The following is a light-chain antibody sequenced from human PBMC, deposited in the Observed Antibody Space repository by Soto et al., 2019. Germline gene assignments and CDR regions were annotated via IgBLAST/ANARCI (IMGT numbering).Light chain of an antibody. CDR2: YAS. CDR3: QHPRNRPPT. CDR1: ESVHRN. Sequence: EVVMTQSPATLSVSPGERVTLSCRASESVHRNLAWSQQKPGQGPSLLIYYASTRATGVPDRFTGSGSGTEYTLTISSLQSEDFGVYHCQHPRNRPPTFGPGTKVEIK. J-gene: IGKJ3*01. V-gene: IGKV3-15*01.